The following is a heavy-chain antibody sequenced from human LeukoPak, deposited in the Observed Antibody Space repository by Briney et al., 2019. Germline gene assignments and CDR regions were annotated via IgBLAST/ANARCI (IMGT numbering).Heavy chain of an antibody. Sequence: VASVKVSCKASGYTFTGYYMHWVRQAPGQGLEWMGWINPNSGGTNYAQKFQGRVTMTRDTSISTAYMELSRLRSDDTAVYYCARDDCSSTSCDQGDAFDIWGQGTMVTVSS. CDR1: GYTFTGYY. CDR3: ARDDCSSTSCDQGDAFDI. J-gene: IGHJ3*02. CDR2: INPNSGGT. V-gene: IGHV1-2*02. D-gene: IGHD2-2*01.